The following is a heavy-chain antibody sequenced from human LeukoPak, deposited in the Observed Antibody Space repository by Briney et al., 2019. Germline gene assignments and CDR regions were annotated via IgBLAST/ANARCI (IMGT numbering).Heavy chain of an antibody. CDR1: GGSISSSSYY. CDR2: IYYSGST. D-gene: IGHD3-10*01. J-gene: IGHJ6*03. Sequence: SETLSLTCTVSGGSISSSSYYWGWIRQPPGKGLEWIGSIYYSGSTYYNPSLKSRVTISVDTSKNQFSLRLSSVTAADTAVYYCARDYYGSGSLTGYYYYYYMDVWGKGTTVTISS. V-gene: IGHV4-39*07. CDR3: ARDYYGSGSLTGYYYYYYMDV.